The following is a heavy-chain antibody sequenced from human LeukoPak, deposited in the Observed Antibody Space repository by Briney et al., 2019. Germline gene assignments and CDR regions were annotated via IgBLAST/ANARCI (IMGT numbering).Heavy chain of an antibody. Sequence: ETLCLTCTVSGGSISSYYRSWIRQPPGKGLGWIGYIYYSVRTDYNPSLKSRVTMSADTSKNQFSLRLSSVTAADTAVYYCGRMEYYFDYWGQGTVDPVSS. CDR2: IYYSVRT. CDR3: GRMEYYFDY. D-gene: IGHD3-3*01. V-gene: IGHV4-59*01. CDR1: GGSISSYY. J-gene: IGHJ4*02.